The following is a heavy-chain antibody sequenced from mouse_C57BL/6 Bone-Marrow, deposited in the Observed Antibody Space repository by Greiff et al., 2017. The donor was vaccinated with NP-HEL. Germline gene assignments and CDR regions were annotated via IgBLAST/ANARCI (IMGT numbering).Heavy chain of an antibody. CDR3: ARPLFITTVVAPAY. J-gene: IGHJ3*01. D-gene: IGHD1-1*01. V-gene: IGHV1-64*01. Sequence: QVHVKQSGAELVKPGASVKLSCKASGYTFTSYWMHWVKQRPGQGLEWIGMIHPNSGSTNYNEKFKSKATLTVDKSSSTAYMQLSSLTSEDSAVYYCARPLFITTVVAPAYWGQGTLVTVSA. CDR2: IHPNSGST. CDR1: GYTFTSYW.